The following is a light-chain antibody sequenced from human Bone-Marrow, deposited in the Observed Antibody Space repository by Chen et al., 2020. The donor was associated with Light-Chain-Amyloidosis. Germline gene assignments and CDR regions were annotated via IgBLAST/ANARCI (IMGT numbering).Light chain of an antibody. Sequence: QPALTQPASVSGSPGQSITISCTGTSSDVGGDNHVSWYQQHPDTAPKLMIYEVTNRPSRVPNRFSCSTSDRSASLSMSGLQSVDEPDYFCREYAITNTLVFGSGTRVTV. CDR1: SSDVGGDNH. V-gene: IGLV2-14*01. J-gene: IGLJ1*01. CDR2: EVT. CDR3: REYAITNTLV.